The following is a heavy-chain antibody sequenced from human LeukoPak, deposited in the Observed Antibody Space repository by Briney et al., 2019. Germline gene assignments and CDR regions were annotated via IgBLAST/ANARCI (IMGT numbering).Heavy chain of an antibody. CDR3: ARDMQFEPASDFDY. V-gene: IGHV3-30-3*01. Sequence: GGSLRLSCAASGFTFSSYWMSWVRQAPGKGLEWVAVISYDGSNKYYADSVKGRFTISRDNSKNTLYLQMNSLRAEDTAVYYCARDMQFEPASDFDYWGQGTLVTVSS. D-gene: IGHD1-14*01. CDR1: GFTFSSYW. CDR2: ISYDGSNK. J-gene: IGHJ4*02.